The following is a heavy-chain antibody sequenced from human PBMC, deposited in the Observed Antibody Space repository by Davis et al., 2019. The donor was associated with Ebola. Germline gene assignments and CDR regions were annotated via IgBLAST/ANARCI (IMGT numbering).Heavy chain of an antibody. CDR1: GGSISSGGYY. D-gene: IGHD3-10*01. CDR3: ARGENGSGEIYYYYYYMDV. CDR2: IYYSGST. Sequence: SETLSLTCTVSGGSISSGGYYWSWIRQHPGKGLEWIGYIYYSGSTYYNPSLKSRVTISVDTSKNQFSLKLSSVTAADTAVYYCARGENGSGEIYYYYYYMDVWGKGTTVTVSS. V-gene: IGHV4-31*03. J-gene: IGHJ6*03.